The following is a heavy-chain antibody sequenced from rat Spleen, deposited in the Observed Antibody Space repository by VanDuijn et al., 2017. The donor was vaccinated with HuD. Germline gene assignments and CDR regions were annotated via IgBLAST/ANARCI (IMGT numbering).Heavy chain of an antibody. Sequence: EVQLVESGGGLVQPGRSMKLSCAASGFTFSDFGMAWVRQAPTKGLEWVATISYGDSSGHSSTYYRDSVKGRFTISRDNAKSSLYLQMDSLRSEDTATYYCATAGDGGPRYFDFWGPGTMVTLSS. CDR2: ISYGDSSGHSST. V-gene: IGHV5-29*01. D-gene: IGHD1-11*01. CDR1: GFTFSDFG. J-gene: IGHJ1*01. CDR3: ATAGDGGPRYFDF.